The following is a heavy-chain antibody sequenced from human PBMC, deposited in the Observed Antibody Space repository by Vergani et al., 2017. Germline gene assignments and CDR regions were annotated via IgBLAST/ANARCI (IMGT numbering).Heavy chain of an antibody. V-gene: IGHV3-9*01. J-gene: IGHJ6*03. CDR2: ISWNSGSI. Sequence: EVQLVESGGGLVQPGRSLRLSCAASGFTFDDYAMHWVRQAPGKGLEWVSGISWNSGSIGYADSVKGRFTISRDNAKNSLYLQMNSLRAEDTALYYCAKSGFYGDQPYYYYYYMDVWGKGTTVTVSS. CDR3: AKSGFYGDQPYYYYYYMDV. CDR1: GFTFDDYA. D-gene: IGHD4-17*01.